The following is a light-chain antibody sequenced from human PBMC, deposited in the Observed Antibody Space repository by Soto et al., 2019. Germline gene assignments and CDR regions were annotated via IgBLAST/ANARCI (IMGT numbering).Light chain of an antibody. Sequence: EMVIRQSPAAQSVSPGERATLSCRASQSVSSNLAWYQQKPGQAPRLLIYGASTRATGIPARFSGSGSGTEFTLTISSLQSEDFAVYYCQQYNNWPPITFGQGTRLEIK. CDR1: QSVSSN. J-gene: IGKJ5*01. CDR2: GAS. V-gene: IGKV3-15*01. CDR3: QQYNNWPPIT.